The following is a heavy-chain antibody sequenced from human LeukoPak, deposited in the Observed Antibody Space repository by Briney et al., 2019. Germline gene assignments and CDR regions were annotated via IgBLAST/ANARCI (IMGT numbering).Heavy chain of an antibody. CDR2: ISAYNGNT. D-gene: IGHD2-8*01. Sequence: ASVKVSCKASGYTFTSYGISWVRQAPGQGLEWMGWISAYNGNTNYAQKLQGRVTMTTDTPTSTAYMELRSLRSDDTAVYYYARDRGPYCTNGVCDFDYWGQGTLVTVSS. CDR3: ARDRGPYCTNGVCDFDY. CDR1: GYTFTSYG. J-gene: IGHJ4*02. V-gene: IGHV1-18*01.